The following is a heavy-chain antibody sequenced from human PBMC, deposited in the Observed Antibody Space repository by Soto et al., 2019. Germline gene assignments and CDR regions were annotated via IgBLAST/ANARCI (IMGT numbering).Heavy chain of an antibody. CDR2: ISGSSSSI. V-gene: IGHV3-48*01. Sequence: GGSLRLSCAASGFTFTSYNMNWVRQTPGKGLEWVSYISGSSSSIYYADSVKGRFTISRDDAKSSMYLQMNSLRAEDTAVYYCARGAVWGNYYSYMDVWGKGTTVTVSS. CDR3: ARGAVWGNYYSYMDV. J-gene: IGHJ6*03. D-gene: IGHD3-16*01. CDR1: GFTFTSYN.